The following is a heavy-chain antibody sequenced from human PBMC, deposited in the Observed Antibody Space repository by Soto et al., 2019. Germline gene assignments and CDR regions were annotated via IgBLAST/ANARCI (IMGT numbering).Heavy chain of an antibody. J-gene: IGHJ4*02. CDR1: GFTFSSYS. CDR2: ISTSNSYI. D-gene: IGHD5-12*01. CDR3: ARGSIVTTSLTPFDY. V-gene: IGHV3-21*01. Sequence: GGSLRLSCAASGFTFSSYSMNWVRQAPGKGLEWVSSISTSNSYIYYADSVKGRFTVSRDNAKNSLYLQIDSLRGEDTAVYYCARGSIVTTSLTPFDYWGQGTLVTVSS.